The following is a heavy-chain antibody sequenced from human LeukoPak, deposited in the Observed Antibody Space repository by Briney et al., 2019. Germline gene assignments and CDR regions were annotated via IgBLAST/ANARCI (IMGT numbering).Heavy chain of an antibody. Sequence: ASVKVSCKASGYTFTGYYMHWVRQAPGQGLEWMGWINPNSGGTNYAQKFQGRVTMTRDTSISTAYMELSRLRSDDTAVYYCARASNSWYYYYYYMDVWGKGTTVTVSS. V-gene: IGHV1-2*02. D-gene: IGHD6-13*01. J-gene: IGHJ6*03. CDR3: ARASNSWYYYYYYMDV. CDR1: GYTFTGYY. CDR2: INPNSGGT.